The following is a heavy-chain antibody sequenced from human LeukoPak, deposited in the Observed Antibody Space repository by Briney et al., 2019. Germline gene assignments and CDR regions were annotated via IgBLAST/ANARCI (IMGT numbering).Heavy chain of an antibody. D-gene: IGHD2-15*01. CDR1: GYTFSNYG. V-gene: IGHV1-18*01. Sequence: GASVKVSCKTSGYTFSNYGISWVRQVPGQGLEWMGWISAYNNISHYAQKVQGRVSMTTDTSTSTAYMELRSLRSDDTAVYYCARDGNIVVVVAATLDYYYYGMDVWGQGTTVTVSS. CDR3: ARDGNIVVVVAATLDYYYYGMDV. J-gene: IGHJ6*02. CDR2: ISAYNNIS.